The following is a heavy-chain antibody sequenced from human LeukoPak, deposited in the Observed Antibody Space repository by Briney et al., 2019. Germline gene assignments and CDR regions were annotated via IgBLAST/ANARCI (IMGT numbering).Heavy chain of an antibody. CDR1: GGSISSSSYY. J-gene: IGHJ4*02. CDR3: ARDSTRSYYYDSSGFTVGLGY. CDR2: IYYSGST. D-gene: IGHD3-22*01. Sequence: SETLSLTCTVSGGSISSSSYYWGWIRQPPGKGLEWIGSIYYSGSTYYNPSLKSRVTISVDTSKNQFSLKLSSVTAADTAVCYCARDSTRSYYYDSSGFTVGLGYWGQGTLVTVSS. V-gene: IGHV4-39*02.